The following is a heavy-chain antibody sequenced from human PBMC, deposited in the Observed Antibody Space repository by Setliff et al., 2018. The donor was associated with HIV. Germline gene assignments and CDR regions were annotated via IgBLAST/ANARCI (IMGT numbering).Heavy chain of an antibody. CDR1: GDSIISGDYY. CDR3: ARGSRQLTIFGVVFKTNYYFMDG. J-gene: IGHJ6*03. V-gene: IGHV4-39*07. CDR2: VFYSGNT. Sequence: SETLSLTCTVSGDSIISGDYYWSWIRQPAGKGLEWIGSVFYSGNTYYNPSLKTRVTISVDTSKNQFSRTLNSVTAPDTSVYYCARGSRQLTIFGVVFKTNYYFMDGWGKGTAVTVSS. D-gene: IGHD3-3*01.